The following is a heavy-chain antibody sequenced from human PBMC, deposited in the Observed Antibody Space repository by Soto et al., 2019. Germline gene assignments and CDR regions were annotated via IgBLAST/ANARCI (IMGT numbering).Heavy chain of an antibody. J-gene: IGHJ5*02. CDR3: ARDPQYCSGGSCYSLQPFNWFDP. D-gene: IGHD2-15*01. V-gene: IGHV1-69*13. Sequence: EASVKVSCKASGGTFSSYAISWVRQAPGQGLEWMGGIIPIFGTANYAQKFQGRVTITADESTSTAYMELSSLRSEDTAVYYCARDPQYCSGGSCYSLQPFNWFDPWGQGTLVTVSS. CDR2: IIPIFGTA. CDR1: GGTFSSYA.